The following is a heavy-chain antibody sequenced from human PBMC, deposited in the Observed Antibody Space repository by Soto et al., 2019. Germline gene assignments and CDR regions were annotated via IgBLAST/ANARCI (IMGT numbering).Heavy chain of an antibody. Sequence: SETLSLTCAVSGGSISSSNWWSWVRQPPGKGLEWIGEIYHSGSTNYNPSLKSRVTISVDKSKNQFSLKLSSVTAADTAVYYCARGRSYYDSSGYYYYYYGMDVWGQGTTVTVS. V-gene: IGHV4-4*02. CDR3: ARGRSYYDSSGYYYYYYGMDV. CDR2: IYHSGST. CDR1: GGSISSSNW. D-gene: IGHD3-22*01. J-gene: IGHJ6*02.